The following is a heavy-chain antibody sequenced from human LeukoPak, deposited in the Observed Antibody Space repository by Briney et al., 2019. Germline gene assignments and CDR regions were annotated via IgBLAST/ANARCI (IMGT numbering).Heavy chain of an antibody. CDR2: IYTSGST. CDR3: ARHVEGNYFDY. Sequence: PSETLSPTCTVSGGSISSYYWSWIRQPPGKGLEWIGYIYTSGSTNYNPSLKSRVTISVDTSKNQFSLKLSSVTAADTAVYYCARHVEGNYFDYWGQGTLVTVSS. CDR1: GGSISSYY. V-gene: IGHV4-4*09. D-gene: IGHD3-10*01. J-gene: IGHJ4*02.